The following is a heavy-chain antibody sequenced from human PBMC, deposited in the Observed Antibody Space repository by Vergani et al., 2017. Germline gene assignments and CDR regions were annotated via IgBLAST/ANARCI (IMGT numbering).Heavy chain of an antibody. Sequence: EVQLVESGGGLVQPGGSLRLSCAASGFTFSNYWMHWVRQAPGKGLVWVSRINSDGSSTNYADSVKGRITISRDNAKNTLYLRMNSLRAEDTAVYYCARVPIAEVYSNYFDYWGQGTLVTGSS. CDR1: GFTFSNYW. J-gene: IGHJ4*02. CDR2: INSDGSST. CDR3: ARVPIAEVYSNYFDY. V-gene: IGHV3-74*01. D-gene: IGHD2-21*01.